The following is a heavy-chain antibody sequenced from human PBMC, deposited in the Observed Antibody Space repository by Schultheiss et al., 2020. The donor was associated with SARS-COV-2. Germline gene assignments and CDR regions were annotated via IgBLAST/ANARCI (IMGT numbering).Heavy chain of an antibody. D-gene: IGHD2-21*02. Sequence: SETLSLTCSVSGGSISRNYHWGWIRQPPGKGLEWIGYISYTGSTNYNPSLKSRVTMSIDTSKIQFSLKLSSVTAADTAGYYCAREQAYCGGDCQPPYYYYGMDVWGQGTTVTVSS. J-gene: IGHJ6*02. CDR2: ISYTGST. CDR3: AREQAYCGGDCQPPYYYYGMDV. V-gene: IGHV4-59*12. CDR1: GGSISRNYH.